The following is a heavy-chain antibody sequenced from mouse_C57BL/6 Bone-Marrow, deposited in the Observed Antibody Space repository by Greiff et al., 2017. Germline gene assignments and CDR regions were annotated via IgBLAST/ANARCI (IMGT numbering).Heavy chain of an antibody. V-gene: IGHV7-1*01. Sequence: EVQLVESGGGLVQSGRSLRLSCATSGFTFSAFYMEWIRQAPGKGLEWIAASRNKANDYTTEYSASVKGRFIVSRDTSQSILYHQMNALIAEDTAMYYCARDAHYYGSGYAMDYWGQGTSVTVSS. CDR3: ARDAHYYGSGYAMDY. D-gene: IGHD1-1*01. CDR2: SRNKANDYTT. CDR1: GFTFSAFY. J-gene: IGHJ4*01.